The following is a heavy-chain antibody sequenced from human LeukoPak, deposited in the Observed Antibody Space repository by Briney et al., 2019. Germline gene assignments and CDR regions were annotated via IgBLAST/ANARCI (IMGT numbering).Heavy chain of an antibody. J-gene: IGHJ4*02. CDR2: ISSSGGII. CDR3: SRGGIRESGGWSGY. D-gene: IGHD6-19*01. Sequence: PGGSLRLSCAASGFSFSSYSMNWVRQAPGKGLEWVSSISSSGGIIYYADSVTGRFTISRDNTKNSLYLQMNSLRAEDTAVYYCSRGGIRESGGWSGYWGLGTLVTVSS. CDR1: GFSFSSYS. V-gene: IGHV3-21*01.